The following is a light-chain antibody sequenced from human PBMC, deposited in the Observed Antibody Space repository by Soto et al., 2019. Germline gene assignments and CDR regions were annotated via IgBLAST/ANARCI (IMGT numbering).Light chain of an antibody. CDR3: QSHDSSLTHVV. Sequence: QSVLTQPPSVSGAPGQRVTISCTGSSSNIGAGYDVHWYQQLPGTAPKLLIYGNSNRPSGVPDRFSGSKSGTSASLAITGLQAEDEADYYCQSHDSSLTHVVFGGGTKLTVL. V-gene: IGLV1-40*01. J-gene: IGLJ2*01. CDR2: GNS. CDR1: SSNIGAGYD.